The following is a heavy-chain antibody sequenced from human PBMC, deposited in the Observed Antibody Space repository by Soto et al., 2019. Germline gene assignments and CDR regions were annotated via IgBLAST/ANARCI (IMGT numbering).Heavy chain of an antibody. V-gene: IGHV3-33*01. J-gene: IGHJ3*02. D-gene: IGHD6-19*01. CDR1: GFTFSSDG. Sequence: GGSLRLSCAASGFTFSSDGMHCVRQAPGKGLEWVAVIRYDGSNKYYADSVKGRFTISRDNSKNTLYLQMNSLRAEDTAVYYCARQDSSGWYGYDAFDIWGQGTMVTVSS. CDR3: ARQDSSGWYGYDAFDI. CDR2: IRYDGSNK.